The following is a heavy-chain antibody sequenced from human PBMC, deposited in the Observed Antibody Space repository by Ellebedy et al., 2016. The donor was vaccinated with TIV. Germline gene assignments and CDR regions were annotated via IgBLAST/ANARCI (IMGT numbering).Heavy chain of an antibody. V-gene: IGHV4-39*01. J-gene: IGHJ4*02. CDR1: GGSISSSSYY. Sequence: MPSETLSLTCTVSGGSISSSSYYWGWIRQPPGKGLEWIGSIYYSGSTYYNPSLKSRVTISVDTSKNQLSLKLSSVTAADTAVYYCARLDTVTTPYWGQGTLVTVSS. CDR3: ARLDTVTTPY. D-gene: IGHD4-17*01. CDR2: IYYSGST.